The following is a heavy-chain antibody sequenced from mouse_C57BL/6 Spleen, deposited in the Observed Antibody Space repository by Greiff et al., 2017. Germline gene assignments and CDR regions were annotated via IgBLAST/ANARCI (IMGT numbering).Heavy chain of an antibody. D-gene: IGHD2-1*01. V-gene: IGHV1-82*01. CDR3: ARDWDNYGNYEGYAMDY. CDR2: IYPGDGDT. Sequence: VKLMESGPELVKPGASVKISCKASGYAFSSSWMNWVKQRPGKGLEWIGRIYPGDGDTNYNGKFKGKATLTADKSSSTAYMQLSSLTSEDSAVYFCARDWDNYGNYEGYAMDYWGQGTSVTVSS. CDR1: GYAFSSSW. J-gene: IGHJ4*01.